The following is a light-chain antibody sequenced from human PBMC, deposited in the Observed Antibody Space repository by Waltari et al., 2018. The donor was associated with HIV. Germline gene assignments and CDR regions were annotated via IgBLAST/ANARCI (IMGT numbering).Light chain of an antibody. V-gene: IGLV1-47*01. CDR3: DAWDNSLSGRV. Sequence: QSVLTQPPSASGTPGPRVTIPCSGSRSNIGNNDVYWFQHLPGTAPKLLIYRNNQRPSGVPDRFTGSKSGTSASLAISGLRSEDEADYYCDAWDNSLSGRVFGGGTKLTVL. J-gene: IGLJ3*02. CDR2: RNN. CDR1: RSNIGNND.